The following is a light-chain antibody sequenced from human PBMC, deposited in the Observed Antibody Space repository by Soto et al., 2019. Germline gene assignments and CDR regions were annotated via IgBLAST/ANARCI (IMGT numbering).Light chain of an antibody. J-gene: IGKJ4*01. CDR1: QSLVRN. Sequence: AAVSFKADQSLVRNLAWYQQKPGQATRLLIYGTSTRATGIPARFSGSGSWTEDTLTLSSLAVAASPVYHCPEYPNSPRTFGEGTKVDIK. CDR3: PEYPNSPRT. V-gene: IGKV3-15*01. CDR2: GTS.